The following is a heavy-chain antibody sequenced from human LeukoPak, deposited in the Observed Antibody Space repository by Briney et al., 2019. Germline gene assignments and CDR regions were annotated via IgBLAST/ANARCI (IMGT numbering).Heavy chain of an antibody. CDR1: GDSISSSGYY. J-gene: IGHJ4*02. D-gene: IGHD2-15*01. CDR3: ARAPVVVSPFDY. Sequence: PSETLSLTCTVSGDSISSSGYYWGWIRQPPGKGLEWIGSIHYSGTTYYNPSLKSRVTISVDTSKNQFSLKLSSVTAADTAVYYCARAPVVVSPFDYWGQGTLVTVSS. V-gene: IGHV4-39*07. CDR2: IHYSGTT.